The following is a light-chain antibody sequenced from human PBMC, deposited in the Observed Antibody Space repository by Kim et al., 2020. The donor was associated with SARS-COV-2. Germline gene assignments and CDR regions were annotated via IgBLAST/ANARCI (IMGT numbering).Light chain of an antibody. CDR3: QHRHRPPYI. J-gene: IGKJ2*01. CDR2: SAS. CDR1: QSVFTY. V-gene: IGKV1-39*01. Sequence: ASVGDRVTITCRASQSVFTYLNWYQQKPGKAPKLLISSASHLQSGVPPRFSGSGSGTDFTLTISSLQPEDFAYYYCQHRHRPPYIFAQGTKVDIK.